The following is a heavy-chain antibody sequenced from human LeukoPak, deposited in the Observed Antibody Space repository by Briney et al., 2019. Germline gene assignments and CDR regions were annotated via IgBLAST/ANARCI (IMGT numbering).Heavy chain of an antibody. CDR2: IYYSGST. V-gene: IGHV4-59*01. CDR3: AWVVGATTRFDY. CDR1: GGSISSYY. D-gene: IGHD1-26*01. Sequence: SETLSLTCTVSGGSISSYYWSWIRQPPGKGLEWIGYIYYSGSTNYNPSLKSRVTISVDTSKNQFSLKLSSVTAADTAVYYCAWVVGATTRFDYWGQGTLVTVSS. J-gene: IGHJ4*02.